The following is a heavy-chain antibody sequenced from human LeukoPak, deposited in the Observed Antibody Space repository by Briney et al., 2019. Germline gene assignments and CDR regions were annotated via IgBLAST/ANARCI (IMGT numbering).Heavy chain of an antibody. CDR2: IRYDGSNK. D-gene: IGHD3-22*01. CDR1: GFTFSSYG. J-gene: IGHJ4*02. CDR3: AKGYHYYDSSGYYTDDY. V-gene: IGHV3-30*02. Sequence: GGSLRLSCAASGFTFSSYGMHWVRQAPGKGLEGVAFIRYDGSNKYYADSVKGRFTISRDNSKNTLYLQMNSLRAEDTAVYYCAKGYHYYDSSGYYTDDYWGQGTLVTVSS.